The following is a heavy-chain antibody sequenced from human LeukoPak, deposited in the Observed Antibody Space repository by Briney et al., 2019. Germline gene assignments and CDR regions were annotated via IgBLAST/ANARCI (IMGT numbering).Heavy chain of an antibody. J-gene: IGHJ4*02. CDR2: ISAYNGNT. D-gene: IGHD3-10*01. V-gene: IGHV1-18*04. CDR3: ARGEFPDY. Sequence: GASVKVSCKAFGYTFTGYYMHWVRQAPGQGLEWMGWISAYNGNTNYPQKLQGRVTMTTDTSTSTAYMELRSLISDDTAVYYCARGEFPDYWGQGTLVTVSS. CDR1: GYTFTGYY.